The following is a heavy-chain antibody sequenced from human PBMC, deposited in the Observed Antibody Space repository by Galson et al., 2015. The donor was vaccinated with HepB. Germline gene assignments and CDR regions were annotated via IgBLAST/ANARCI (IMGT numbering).Heavy chain of an antibody. CDR3: AKDTAAGPQGWFDP. V-gene: IGHV3-9*01. D-gene: IGHD6-13*01. CDR1: GFTFDDYA. J-gene: IGHJ5*02. Sequence: SLRLSCAASGFTFDDYAMHWVRQAPGKGLEWVSGISWNSGSIGYADSVKGRFTISRDNAKNSLYLQMNSLGAEDTALYYCAKDTAAGPQGWFDPWGQGTLVTVSS. CDR2: ISWNSGSI.